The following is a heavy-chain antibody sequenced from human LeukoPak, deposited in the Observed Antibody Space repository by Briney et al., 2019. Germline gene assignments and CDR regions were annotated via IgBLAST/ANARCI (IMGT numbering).Heavy chain of an antibody. V-gene: IGHV1-2*02. CDR2: INPNSGGT. CDR1: GYTFTGYY. CDR3: ARAVYYDSSGYYPGGHYFDY. Sequence: ASVKVSCKASGYTFTGYYMHWARQAPGQGLEWMGWINPNSGGTNYAQKFQGRVTMTRDTSISTAYMELSRLRSDDTAVYYCARAVYYDSSGYYPGGHYFDYWGQGTLVTVSS. D-gene: IGHD3-22*01. J-gene: IGHJ4*02.